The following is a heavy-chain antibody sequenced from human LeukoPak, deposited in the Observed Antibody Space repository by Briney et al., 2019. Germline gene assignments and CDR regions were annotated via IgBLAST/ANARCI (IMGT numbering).Heavy chain of an antibody. V-gene: IGHV1-18*01. CDR2: ISAYNGNT. J-gene: IGHJ6*02. Sequence: VASVKVSCKASGYTFTSYGISWVRQAPGQGLEWMGWISAYNGNTNYAQKLQGRVTMTTDTSTSTAYMELRSLRSEDTAVYYCATTYYYDSSGYYPPYYYYGMDVWGQGTTVTVSS. D-gene: IGHD3-22*01. CDR3: ATTYYYDSSGYYPPYYYYGMDV. CDR1: GYTFTSYG.